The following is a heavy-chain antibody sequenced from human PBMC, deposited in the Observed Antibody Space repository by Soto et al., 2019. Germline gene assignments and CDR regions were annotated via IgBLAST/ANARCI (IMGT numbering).Heavy chain of an antibody. J-gene: IGHJ5*02. CDR2: INPNSGGT. CDR1: GYTFTGYY. CDR3: ARETSTTVVNRGGFWFDP. V-gene: IGHV1-2*02. D-gene: IGHD4-17*01. Sequence: ASVKRSCKASGYTFTGYYMHWGRQTPGQGLEWMGWINPNSGGTNYAQKFQGRVTMTRDTSISTAYMELSRLRSDDTAVYYCARETSTTVVNRGGFWFDPWGQGTLVTVSS.